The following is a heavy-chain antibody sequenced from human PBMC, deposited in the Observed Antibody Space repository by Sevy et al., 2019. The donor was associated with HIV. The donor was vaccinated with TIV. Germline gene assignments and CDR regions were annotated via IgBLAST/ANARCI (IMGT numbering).Heavy chain of an antibody. CDR2: ISASGGST. D-gene: IGHD6-19*01. Sequence: GGSLRLSCAASGFTFGSYAMSWVRQAPGKGLEWVSAISASGGSTYYADSVKGRFTISRDNSKNTLYLQMNSLRAEDTAVYYCAKEGDSSGWYGGAYYFDYWGQGTLVTVSS. V-gene: IGHV3-23*01. J-gene: IGHJ4*02. CDR1: GFTFGSYA. CDR3: AKEGDSSGWYGGAYYFDY.